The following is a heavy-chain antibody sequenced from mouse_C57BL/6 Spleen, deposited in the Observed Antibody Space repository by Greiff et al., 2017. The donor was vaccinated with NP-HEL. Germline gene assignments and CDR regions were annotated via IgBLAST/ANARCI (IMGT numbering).Heavy chain of an antibody. D-gene: IGHD1-1*01. CDR1: GYTFTSYW. Sequence: VQLQQPGAELVRPGSSVKLSCKASGYTFTSYWMDWVKQRPGQGLEWIGNIYPSDSETHYNQKFKDKATLTGDKSSSTAYMQLSSLTSEDSAVYYCARRELHGNDWYFDVWGTGTTVTVSS. CDR2: IYPSDSET. V-gene: IGHV1-61*01. CDR3: ARRELHGNDWYFDV. J-gene: IGHJ1*03.